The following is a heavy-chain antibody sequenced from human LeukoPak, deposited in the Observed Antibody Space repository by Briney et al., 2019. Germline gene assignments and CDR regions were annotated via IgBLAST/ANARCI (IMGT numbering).Heavy chain of an antibody. J-gene: IGHJ4*02. CDR3: AREGIRQLWIDY. V-gene: IGHV3-30-3*01. D-gene: IGHD5-18*01. Sequence: GSLRLSCAASGFTFSSYAMHWVRQAPGKGLEWVAVITYDGSNKYYADSVKDRFTISRDNSKNTLYLQMNSLRAEDTAVYYCAREGIRQLWIDYWGQGTLVTVSS. CDR1: GFTFSSYA. CDR2: ITYDGSNK.